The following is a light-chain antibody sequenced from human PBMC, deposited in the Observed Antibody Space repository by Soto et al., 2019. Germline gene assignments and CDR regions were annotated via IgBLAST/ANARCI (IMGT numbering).Light chain of an antibody. V-gene: IGKV3-15*01. CDR2: GAS. Sequence: EIVMTQSPGTLSVSPGERATLSCRASQSVSSNLAWYQQKPGQAPRLLIYGASTRATGIPARFSGSGFGTEFTLTISSLQSEDFAGYYCQHYNNWPPWTFGQGTKVEI. CDR1: QSVSSN. J-gene: IGKJ1*01. CDR3: QHYNNWPPWT.